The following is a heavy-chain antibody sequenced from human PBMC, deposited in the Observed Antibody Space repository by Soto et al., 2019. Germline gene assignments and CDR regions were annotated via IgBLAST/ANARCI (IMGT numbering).Heavy chain of an antibody. CDR1: GYSFTSYW. V-gene: IGHV5-51*01. J-gene: IGHJ6*02. D-gene: IGHD6-13*01. CDR3: ARQGIAAAGTLFYRYYYGMDV. CDR2: IYPGDSDT. Sequence: PGESLKISCKGSGYSFTSYWIGWVRQMPGKGLEWMGIIYPGDSDTRYSPSFQGQVTISADKSISTAYLQWSSLKASDTAMYYCARQGIAAAGTLFYRYYYGMDVWGQGTTVTVSS.